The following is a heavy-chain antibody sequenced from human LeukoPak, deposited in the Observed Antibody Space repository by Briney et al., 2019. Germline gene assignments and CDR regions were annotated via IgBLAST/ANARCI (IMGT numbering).Heavy chain of an antibody. CDR1: GGSISSHY. CDR3: ARLYDSSGYTNWLDP. CDR2: IYYSGST. V-gene: IGHV4-59*11. D-gene: IGHD3-22*01. J-gene: IGHJ5*02. Sequence: SETLSLTCTVSGGSISSHYWSWIRQPPGKGPEWIGYIYYSGSTKYNPSLKSRVTISVDTSESQFSLKLSSATAADTAVYYCARLYDSSGYTNWLDPWGQGTLVTVSS.